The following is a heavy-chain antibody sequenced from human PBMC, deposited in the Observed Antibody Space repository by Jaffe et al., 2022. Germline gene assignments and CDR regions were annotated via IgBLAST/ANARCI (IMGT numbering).Heavy chain of an antibody. V-gene: IGHV4-38-2*01. CDR2: IYHSGST. CDR3: ASGLGYYGSGSYYNGGFDY. Sequence: QVQLQESGPGLVKPSETLSLTCAVSGYSISSGYYWGWIRQPPGKGLEWIGSIYHSGSTYYNPSLKSRVTISVDTSKNQFSLKLSSVTAADTAVYYCASGLGYYGSGSYYNGGFDYWGQGTLVTVSS. J-gene: IGHJ4*02. D-gene: IGHD3-10*01. CDR1: GYSISSGYY.